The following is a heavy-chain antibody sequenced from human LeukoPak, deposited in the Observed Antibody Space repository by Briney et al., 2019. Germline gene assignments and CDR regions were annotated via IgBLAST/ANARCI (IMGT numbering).Heavy chain of an antibody. Sequence: ASVKVSCKASGYTFTAYYVHWVRQAPGQGLEWMGWINPNSGGTKYAQKFQDRVTMTRDTSISTAYMELSRLRSDDTAVYYCTRLLYSSGWYPSGYWGQGTLVSVSS. V-gene: IGHV1-2*02. CDR1: GYTFTAYY. CDR3: TRLLYSSGWYPSGY. CDR2: INPNSGGT. J-gene: IGHJ4*02. D-gene: IGHD6-19*01.